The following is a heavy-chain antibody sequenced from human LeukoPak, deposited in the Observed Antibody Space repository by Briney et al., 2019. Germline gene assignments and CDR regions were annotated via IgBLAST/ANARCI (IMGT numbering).Heavy chain of an antibody. CDR2: IYPGDSDT. CDR1: GYSFTSYW. J-gene: IGHJ5*02. Sequence: GESLKISCKGSGYSFTSYWIGWVRQLPGKGLEWMGIIYPGDSDTRYSPSFQGQVTISADKSISTAYLQWSSLKASDTAMYYCARGGYYYGSGSYLNWFDPWGQGTLVTVSS. V-gene: IGHV5-51*01. CDR3: ARGGYYYGSGSYLNWFDP. D-gene: IGHD3-10*01.